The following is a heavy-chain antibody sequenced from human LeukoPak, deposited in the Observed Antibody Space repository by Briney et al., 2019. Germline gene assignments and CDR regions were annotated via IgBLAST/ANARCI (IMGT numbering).Heavy chain of an antibody. D-gene: IGHD2-15*01. J-gene: IGHJ4*02. CDR2: ISAYNGST. CDR3: ARARGYCSGGSCRHFDY. CDR1: GYTFTSYG. V-gene: IGHV1-18*04. Sequence: ASVKVSCKASGYTFTSYGISWVRQAPGQGLEWMGWISAYNGSTNYAQKLQGRVTMTTDTSTSTAYMELRSLRSDDTAVYYCARARGYCSGGSCRHFDYWGQGTLVTVSS.